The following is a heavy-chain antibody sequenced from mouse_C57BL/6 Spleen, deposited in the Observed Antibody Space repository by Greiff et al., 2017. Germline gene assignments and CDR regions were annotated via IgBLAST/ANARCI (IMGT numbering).Heavy chain of an antibody. V-gene: IGHV3-1*01. Sequence: DVKLVESGPGMVKPSQSLSLTCTVTGYSITSGYDWHWIRHFPGNKLEWMGYISYSGSTNYNPSLKSRISITHDTSKNHFFLKLNSVTTEDTATYYCARGSTEVYFDYWGQGTTLTVSS. D-gene: IGHD2-1*01. CDR1: GYSITSGYD. CDR2: ISYSGST. J-gene: IGHJ2*01. CDR3: ARGSTEVYFDY.